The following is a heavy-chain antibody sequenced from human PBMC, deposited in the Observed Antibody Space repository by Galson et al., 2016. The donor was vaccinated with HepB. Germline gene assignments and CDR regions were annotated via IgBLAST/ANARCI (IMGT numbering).Heavy chain of an antibody. D-gene: IGHD4-17*01. Sequence: SLGLSCAASGFIFSSSWMSWVRQAPGKGLEWVANIKPDGSGGYFLGSLKGRFTVSRDNAKNSLYLQMNSLRVDDTAVYYCARLYGDVTLFDYWGQGTLVTVSS. CDR2: IKPDGSGG. CDR1: GFIFSSSW. CDR3: ARLYGDVTLFDY. J-gene: IGHJ4*02. V-gene: IGHV3-7*03.